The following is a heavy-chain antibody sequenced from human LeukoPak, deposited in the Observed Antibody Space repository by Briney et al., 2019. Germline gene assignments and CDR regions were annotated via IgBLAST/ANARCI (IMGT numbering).Heavy chain of an antibody. D-gene: IGHD4-17*01. J-gene: IGHJ4*02. CDR3: ASLYGDYVSSDY. V-gene: IGHV1-2*02. CDR1: GYTFTDYY. CDR2: IDPHGGGT. Sequence: ASVTVSFKASGYTFTDYYMHWVRQAPGQGVEWMGWIDPHGGGTKYAQKFQGRVTMTRDTSISTAYMELSRLRSDDTAVYYCASLYGDYVSSDYWGQGTLVSVSS.